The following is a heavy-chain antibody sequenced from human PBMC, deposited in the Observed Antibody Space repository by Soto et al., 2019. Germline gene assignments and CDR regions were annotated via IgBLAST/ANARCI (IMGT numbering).Heavy chain of an antibody. D-gene: IGHD1-26*01. CDR3: ARERYSYYYYYGMDV. CDR1: GGSFSGYY. Sequence: QVQLQQWGAGLLKPSETLSLTCAVYGGSFSGYYWSWIRQPPGKGLEWIGEINHSGSTNYNPSLTSRVTISVDTSKNQFSLKLSSVTAADTAVYYCARERYSYYYYYGMDVWGQGTTVTVSS. CDR2: INHSGST. V-gene: IGHV4-34*01. J-gene: IGHJ6*02.